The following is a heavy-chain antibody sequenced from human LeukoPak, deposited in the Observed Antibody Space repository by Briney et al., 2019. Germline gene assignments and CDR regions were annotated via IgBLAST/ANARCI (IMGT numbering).Heavy chain of an antibody. V-gene: IGHV1-69*13. J-gene: IGHJ4*02. CDR2: IIPIFGTA. D-gene: IGHD1-14*01. CDR3: ARDLGRPGY. CDR1: GGTFSSYA. Sequence: SVKVSCKASGGTFSSYAISWVRQAPGQGLEWMGGIIPIFGTANYAQKFQGRVTITADESTSTASMDHASRRSEDTAVYYCARDLGRPGYWGQGTLVTVSS.